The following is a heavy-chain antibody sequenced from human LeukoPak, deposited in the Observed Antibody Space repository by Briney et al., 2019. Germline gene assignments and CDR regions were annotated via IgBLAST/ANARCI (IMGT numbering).Heavy chain of an antibody. Sequence: GGSLRLSCAASGFTFSGSAMHWVRQASGKGLEWVGRIRSKANSYATAYAASVKGSFTISGDDSKNTAYLQMNSLKTEDTAVYYCTRHAERTTVTTNAFDIWGQGTMVTVSS. V-gene: IGHV3-73*01. J-gene: IGHJ3*02. CDR1: GFTFSGSA. D-gene: IGHD4-17*01. CDR2: IRSKANSYAT. CDR3: TRHAERTTVTTNAFDI.